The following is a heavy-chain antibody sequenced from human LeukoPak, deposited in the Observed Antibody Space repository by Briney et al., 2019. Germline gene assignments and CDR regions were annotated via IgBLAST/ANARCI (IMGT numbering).Heavy chain of an antibody. J-gene: IGHJ4*02. CDR1: GVSLSTCGVG. CDR3: AHRGHYCSSTSCYSD. Sequence: GSGPTLAKPTQTLTLTCTFSGVSLSTCGVGVGWVRQPPGKALEWLALIYLDDDKRYSPSLNSRRTITKDTSKNQMVLTMTKMDPVDTATYYCAHRGHYCSSTSCYSDWGQGTLVTVSS. D-gene: IGHD2-2*01. V-gene: IGHV2-5*02. CDR2: IYLDDDK.